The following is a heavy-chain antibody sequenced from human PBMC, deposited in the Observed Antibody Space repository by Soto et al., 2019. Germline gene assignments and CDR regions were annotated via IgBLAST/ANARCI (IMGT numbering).Heavy chain of an antibody. CDR3: ARTYYDILGGLDV. CDR2: IYYSGST. Sequence: SETLSLTCTVSGGSISSYYWSWIRQPPGKGLEWIGYIYYSGSTNYNPSLKSRVTISVDTSKNQFSLKLSSVTAADTAVYYCARTYYDILGGLDVWGQGTTVTVS. CDR1: GGSISSYY. D-gene: IGHD3-9*01. J-gene: IGHJ6*02. V-gene: IGHV4-59*01.